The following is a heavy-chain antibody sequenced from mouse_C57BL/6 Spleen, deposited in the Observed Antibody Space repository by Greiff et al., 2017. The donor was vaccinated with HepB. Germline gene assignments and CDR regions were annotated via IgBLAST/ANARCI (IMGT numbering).Heavy chain of an antibody. D-gene: IGHD2-13*01. J-gene: IGHJ3*01. CDR1: GYTFTSYG. V-gene: IGHV1-81*01. Sequence: VQLQQSGAELARPGASVKLSCKASGYTFTSYGISWVKQRTGQGLEWIGEIYPRSGNTYYNEKFKGKATLTADKFSSTAYMELRSLTSEDSAVYFCAREGERFPYAYWGQGTLVTVSA. CDR2: IYPRSGNT. CDR3: AREGERFPYAY.